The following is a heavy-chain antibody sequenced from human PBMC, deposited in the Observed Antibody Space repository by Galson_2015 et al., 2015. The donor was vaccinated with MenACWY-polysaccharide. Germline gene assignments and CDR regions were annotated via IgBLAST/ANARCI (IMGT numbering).Heavy chain of an antibody. Sequence: SVKVSCKASGGTFSSYAISWVRQAPGQGLEWMGGIIPIFGTANYAQRFQGRVTITADESTSTAYMELSSLRSEDTAVYYCARSRGAIRFLEWGDWFDPWGQGTLVTVSS. V-gene: IGHV1-69*13. CDR3: ARSRGAIRFLEWGDWFDP. D-gene: IGHD3-3*01. J-gene: IGHJ5*02. CDR2: IIPIFGTA. CDR1: GGTFSSYA.